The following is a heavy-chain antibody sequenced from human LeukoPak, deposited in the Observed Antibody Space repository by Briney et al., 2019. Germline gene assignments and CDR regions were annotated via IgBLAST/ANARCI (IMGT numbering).Heavy chain of an antibody. V-gene: IGHV3-33*01. Sequence: GGSLRLSCAASGFTFSNYGMHWVRQAPGKGLEWVAVIWYDESNKYYADSVKGRFTISRDNSKNTLYLQMNSLRAEDTAVYYCAGSIVTGDSGYFDNWGQGTLVTVSS. CDR3: AGSIVTGDSGYFDN. D-gene: IGHD1-26*01. J-gene: IGHJ4*02. CDR2: IWYDESNK. CDR1: GFTFSNYG.